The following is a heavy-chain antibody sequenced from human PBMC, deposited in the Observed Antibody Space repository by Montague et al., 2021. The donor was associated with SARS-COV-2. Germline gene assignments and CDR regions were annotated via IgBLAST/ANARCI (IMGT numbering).Heavy chain of an antibody. CDR1: GFSLSTSGVG. CDR2: IYCDDDN. D-gene: IGHD3-3*01. CDR3: ARRITIYAFDI. J-gene: IGHJ3*02. Sequence: PALVKPTQTLTLTCTFSGFSLSTSGVGVGWIRQPPGKALEWLALIYCDDDNRYSPSLKSRLTITKDTSKNQLVLTMTNMDPADTATYYCARRITIYAFDIWGQGTMVTVSS. V-gene: IGHV2-5*02.